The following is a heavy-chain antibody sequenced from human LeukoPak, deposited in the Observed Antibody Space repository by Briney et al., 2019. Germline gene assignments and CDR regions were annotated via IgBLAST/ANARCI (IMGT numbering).Heavy chain of an antibody. V-gene: IGHV1-69*13. CDR2: IIPIFGTA. D-gene: IGHD5-12*01. CDR1: GGTFSSYA. CDR3: ARSGIVATIGEDYYYYGMDV. Sequence: SVKVSCKAPGGTFSSYAISWVRQAPGQGLEWMGGIIPIFGTANYAQKFQGRVTITAGESTSTAYMELSSLRSEDTAVYYCARSGIVATIGEDYYYYGMDVWGKGTTVTVSS. J-gene: IGHJ6*04.